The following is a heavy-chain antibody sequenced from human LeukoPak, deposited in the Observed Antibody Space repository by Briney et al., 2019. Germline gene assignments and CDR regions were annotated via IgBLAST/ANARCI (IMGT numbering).Heavy chain of an antibody. CDR1: GFTFSSYG. J-gene: IGHJ1*01. CDR3: ARGLDIVVVVAASTIEYFQR. CDR2: ISYDGSNK. D-gene: IGHD2-15*01. V-gene: IGHV3-30*03. Sequence: GRSLRLSCAASGFTFSSYGMHWVRQAPGKGLEWVAVISYDGSNKYYADSVKGRFTISRDNAKNSLYLQMNSLRAEDTAVYYCARGLDIVVVVAASTIEYFQRWGQGTLVTVSS.